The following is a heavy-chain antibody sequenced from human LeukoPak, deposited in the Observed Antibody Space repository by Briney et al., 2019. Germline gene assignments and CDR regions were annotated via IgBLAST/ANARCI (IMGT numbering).Heavy chain of an antibody. V-gene: IGHV4-38-2*01. CDR1: GYSISSGYY. CDR2: IYHSGST. D-gene: IGHD3-22*01. CDR3: ARGNHYYDSSGYYRAPYNWFDP. Sequence: SETLSLTCAVPGYSISSGYYWGWIRQPPGKGLEWIGSIYHSGSTYYNPSLKSRVTISVDTSKNQFSLKLSSVTAADTAVYYCARGNHYYDSSGYYRAPYNWFDPWGQGTLVTVSS. J-gene: IGHJ5*02.